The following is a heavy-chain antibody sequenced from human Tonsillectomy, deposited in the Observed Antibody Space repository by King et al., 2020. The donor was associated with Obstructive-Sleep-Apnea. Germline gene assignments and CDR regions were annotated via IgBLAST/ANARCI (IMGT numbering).Heavy chain of an antibody. Sequence: TLKESGPTLVKPTQTLTLTCTFSGFSLSSTGVGVGWIRQSPGKALECLAVIFCDDDNRYRPSLKSRLTITKDTAKNQVVLTMTSMDPVDTGTYYCAHSQITILDYFDYWGQGTLVTVSS. CDR1: GFSLSSTGVG. CDR2: IFCDDDN. D-gene: IGHD3-9*01. V-gene: IGHV2-5*02. CDR3: AHSQITILDYFDY. J-gene: IGHJ4*02.